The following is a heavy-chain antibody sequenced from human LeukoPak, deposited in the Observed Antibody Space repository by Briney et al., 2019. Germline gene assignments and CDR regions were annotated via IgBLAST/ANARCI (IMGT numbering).Heavy chain of an antibody. D-gene: IGHD3-22*01. CDR1: GGSISSSSYY. CDR3: ARDQGLPRNYYDSSGSSDAFDI. CDR2: IYYSGST. V-gene: IGHV4-39*07. Sequence: SETLSLTCNVSGGSISSSSYYWGWIRQPPGKGLEWTGSIYYSGSTYYNPSLKSRVTISVDTSKNQFSLKLSSVTAADTAVYYCARDQGLPRNYYDSSGSSDAFDIWGQGTMVTVSS. J-gene: IGHJ3*02.